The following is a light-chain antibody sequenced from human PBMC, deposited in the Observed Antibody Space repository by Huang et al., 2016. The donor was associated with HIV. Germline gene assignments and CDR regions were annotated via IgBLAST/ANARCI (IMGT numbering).Light chain of an antibody. CDR2: AAS. V-gene: IGKV3-15*01. CDR3: QQYNDFRST. J-gene: IGKJ3*01. CDR1: QIVSSH. Sequence: ETVMTQSPVTLSVSPGDRASLSCRSSQIVSSHLAWYQQKPGQAPRLLIYAASTRATGVPARFSGSGAGTEFTLTISTLQSEDSAVYYCQQYNDFRSTFGPGTRVGIK.